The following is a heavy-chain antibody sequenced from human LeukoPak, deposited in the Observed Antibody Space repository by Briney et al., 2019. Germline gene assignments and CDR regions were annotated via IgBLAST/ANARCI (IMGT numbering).Heavy chain of an antibody. J-gene: IGHJ4*02. CDR2: ISYDGSNK. CDR3: AKDRDILTGYLDY. CDR1: GFTFSRYG. V-gene: IGHV3-30*18. Sequence: GGSLRLSCAASGFTFSRYGMHWVRQAPGKGLEWVAVISYDGSNKYYVDSVKGRFTISKDNSKNTLYLQMNSLRAEDTAVYYCAKDRDILTGYLDYWGQGTLVTVSS. D-gene: IGHD3-9*01.